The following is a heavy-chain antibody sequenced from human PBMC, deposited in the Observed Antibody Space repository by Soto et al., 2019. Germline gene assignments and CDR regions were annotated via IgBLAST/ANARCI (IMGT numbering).Heavy chain of an antibody. Sequence: ESVGGVVQPGRSLRLSCAASGFTFSSYGMHWVRQAPGKGLEWVAVIWYDGSNKYYADSVKGRFTISRDNSKNTLYLQMNSLRAEDTAVYYCARDKWCSGGSCYYYYYMDVWGKGTTVTVSS. CDR3: ARDKWCSGGSCYYYYYMDV. J-gene: IGHJ6*03. V-gene: IGHV3-33*01. CDR2: IWYDGSNK. CDR1: GFTFSSYG. D-gene: IGHD2-15*01.